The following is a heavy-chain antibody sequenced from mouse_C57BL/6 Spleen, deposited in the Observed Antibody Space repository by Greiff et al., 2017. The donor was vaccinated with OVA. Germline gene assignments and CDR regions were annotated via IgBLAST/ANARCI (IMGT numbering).Heavy chain of an antibody. D-gene: IGHD6-1*01. CDR1: GYSITSGYY. V-gene: IGHV3-6*01. CDR2: ISYDGSN. Sequence: EVQLQQSGPGLVKPSQSLSLTCSVTGYSITSGYYWNWIRQFPGNKLEWMGYISYDGSNNYNPSLKNRISITRDTSKNQFFLKLNSVTTEDTATYYCARDPSLDYWGQGTTLTVSS. CDR3: ARDPSLDY. J-gene: IGHJ2*01.